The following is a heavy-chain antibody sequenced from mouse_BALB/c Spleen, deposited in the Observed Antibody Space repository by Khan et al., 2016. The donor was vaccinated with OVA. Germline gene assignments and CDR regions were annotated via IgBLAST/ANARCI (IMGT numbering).Heavy chain of an antibody. CDR2: INTYTGEP. J-gene: IGHJ1*01. CDR3: ARSASYWFFDV. V-gene: IGHV9-3-1*01. Sequence: QFQLVQSGPELKKPGETVKISCKASGYTFTNYGMNWVKQAPGKGLKWMGWINTYTGEPTYADDFKGRFAFSLETSANTAYLQINNLKNEDTATYFCARSASYWFFDVWGAVTTVTVSS. CDR1: GYTFTNYG. D-gene: IGHD6-1*01.